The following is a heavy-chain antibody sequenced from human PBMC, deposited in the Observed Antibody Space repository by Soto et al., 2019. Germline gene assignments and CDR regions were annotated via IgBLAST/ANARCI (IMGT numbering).Heavy chain of an antibody. CDR3: AGDSSGDYYYGMDV. Sequence: GGSLRLSCAASGFTFSSYGMHWVRQAPGKGLEWVAAIWYDGSNKYYADSVKGRFTISRDNSKNTLYLQMNSLRAEDTAVYYCAGDSSGDYYYGMDVWGQGTTVTVSS. D-gene: IGHD3-22*01. CDR2: IWYDGSNK. CDR1: GFTFSSYG. J-gene: IGHJ6*02. V-gene: IGHV3-33*01.